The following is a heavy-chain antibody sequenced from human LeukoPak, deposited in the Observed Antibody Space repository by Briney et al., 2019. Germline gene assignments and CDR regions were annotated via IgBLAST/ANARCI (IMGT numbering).Heavy chain of an antibody. CDR1: GGSFSGYY. D-gene: IGHD3-10*01. J-gene: IGHJ4*02. CDR3: ARQVSYYHASGNYHDGNFDY. Sequence: SETLSLTCAVYGGSFSGYYWVWIRQPPGKGLEWIGTIFYSGSTYHNPSLKSRVTISVDTSRNQFSLKLSSVTAADTAVYYCARQVSYYHASGNYHDGNFDYWGQGTLVTVSS. CDR2: IFYSGST. V-gene: IGHV4-34*12.